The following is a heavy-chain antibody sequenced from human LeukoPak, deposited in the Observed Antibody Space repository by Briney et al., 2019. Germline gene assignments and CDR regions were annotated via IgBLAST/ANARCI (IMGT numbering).Heavy chain of an antibody. Sequence: GGSLRLSCAASGFTFSSYAMSWVRQAPGKVLEWVSAISGSGGSTYYAGSVKGRFTISRDNSKNTLYLQMNSLRAEDTAVYYCAGQWAGRVRGVITQYNWFDPWGQGTLVTVSS. CDR2: ISGSGGST. CDR3: AGQWAGRVRGVITQYNWFDP. J-gene: IGHJ5*02. D-gene: IGHD3-10*01. V-gene: IGHV3-23*01. CDR1: GFTFSSYA.